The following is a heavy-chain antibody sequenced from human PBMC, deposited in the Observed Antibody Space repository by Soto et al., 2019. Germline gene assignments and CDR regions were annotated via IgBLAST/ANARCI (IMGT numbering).Heavy chain of an antibody. V-gene: IGHV4-4*02. D-gene: IGHD3-3*01. CDR1: GGSISSSNW. Sequence: QVQLQESGPGLVKPSGTLSLTCAVSGGSISSSNWWSWVRQPPGKGLEWIGEIYHSGSTNYNPSLKSRVTISVDKSKNQFSLKLSSVTAADTAVYYCARDRVLRFLEWGLLYGMDVWGQGTTVTVSS. CDR3: ARDRVLRFLEWGLLYGMDV. J-gene: IGHJ6*02. CDR2: IYHSGST.